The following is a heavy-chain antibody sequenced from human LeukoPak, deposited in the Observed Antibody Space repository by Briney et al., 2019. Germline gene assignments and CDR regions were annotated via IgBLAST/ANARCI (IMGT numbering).Heavy chain of an antibody. Sequence: PGGSLRLSCEASGFTFDDYAMHWVRQAPGKGLEWVSGISWNSGSIGYADPVKGRFTISRDNAKKSLYLQMNSLRAEDTALYYCAKDISYYYGSGSSLFDYWGQGTLVTVSS. CDR2: ISWNSGSI. J-gene: IGHJ4*02. CDR3: AKDISYYYGSGSSLFDY. D-gene: IGHD3-10*01. V-gene: IGHV3-9*01. CDR1: GFTFDDYA.